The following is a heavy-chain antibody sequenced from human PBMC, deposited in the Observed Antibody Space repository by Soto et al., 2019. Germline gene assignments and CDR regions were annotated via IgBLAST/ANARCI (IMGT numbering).Heavy chain of an antibody. J-gene: IGHJ4*01. D-gene: IGHD1-26*01. CDR1: GGTFSSYA. CDR3: ARMGSGNYWADH. V-gene: IGHV1-2*02. CDR2: INPNSGGT. Sequence: VSCKASGGTFSSYAISWVRQAPGQGLEWMGGINPNSGGTEYAQNLQGRVTMTRDTAITTAYMELSSLRSDDTAVYYCARMGSGNYWADHWGQGTLVTVSS.